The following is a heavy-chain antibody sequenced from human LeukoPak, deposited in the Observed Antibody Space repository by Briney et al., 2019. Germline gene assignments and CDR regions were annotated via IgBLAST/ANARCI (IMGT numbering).Heavy chain of an antibody. Sequence: SQTLSLTCTVSGGSISSGGYYWSWLRQHPGKGLEWIGYIYYSGSTYYNPSLKSRVTISVDTSKNQFSLKLSSVTAADTAVYYCARAILIYDSSGYYSLFFDYWGQGTLVTVSS. CDR1: GGSISSGGYY. CDR2: IYYSGST. D-gene: IGHD3-22*01. J-gene: IGHJ4*02. V-gene: IGHV4-31*03. CDR3: ARAILIYDSSGYYSLFFDY.